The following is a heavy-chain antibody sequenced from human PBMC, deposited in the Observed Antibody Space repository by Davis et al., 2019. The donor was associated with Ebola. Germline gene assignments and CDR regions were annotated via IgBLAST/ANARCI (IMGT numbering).Heavy chain of an antibody. CDR1: GGSISHTYW. J-gene: IGHJ4*02. V-gene: IGHV4-4*02. Sequence: SETLSLTCDISGGSISHTYWWHWVRQSPEKGLEWIGEVYNNGNTNYNQSLENRVTMSVDKSKNQFSLSLTAVTAADTAKYYCARGSRKYSSARGDLYYFDNWGQGILVTVSS. CDR3: ARGSRKYSSARGDLYYFDN. D-gene: IGHD6-25*01. CDR2: VYNNGNT.